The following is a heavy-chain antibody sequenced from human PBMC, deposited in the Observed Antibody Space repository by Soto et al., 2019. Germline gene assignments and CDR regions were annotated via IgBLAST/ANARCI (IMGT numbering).Heavy chain of an antibody. Sequence: ASVKVSCKASGYTFTSYYMHWVRQAPVQGLEWMGIINPSCGSTSYAQKFQGRVTMTRDTSRSTVYMELSSLRSEDTAVYYCARAQGDCSSTSWYSDVFDPRGQGALVTLSA. CDR1: GYTFTSYY. D-gene: IGHD2-2*02. J-gene: IGHJ5*02. CDR2: INPSCGST. V-gene: IGHV1-46*01. CDR3: ARAQGDCSSTSWYSDVFDP.